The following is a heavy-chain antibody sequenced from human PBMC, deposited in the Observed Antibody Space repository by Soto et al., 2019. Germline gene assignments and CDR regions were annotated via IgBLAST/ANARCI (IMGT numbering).Heavy chain of an antibody. CDR2: ISWNSGSI. Sequence: GGSLRLSCAATGFTFDDYAMHWVRQAPGKGLEWVSGISWNSGSIGYADSVKGRFTISRDNAKNSLYLQMNSLRAEDTALYYCAKEGPPRGYEDSYYYYMDVWGKGTTVTVSS. V-gene: IGHV3-9*01. CDR1: GFTFDDYA. CDR3: AKEGPPRGYEDSYYYYMDV. J-gene: IGHJ6*03. D-gene: IGHD5-12*01.